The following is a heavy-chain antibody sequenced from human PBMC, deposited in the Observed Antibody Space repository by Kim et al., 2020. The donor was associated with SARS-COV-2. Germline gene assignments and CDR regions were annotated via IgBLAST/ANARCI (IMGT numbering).Heavy chain of an antibody. CDR3: ARSGSSWYYWFDP. J-gene: IGHJ5*02. D-gene: IGHD6-13*01. V-gene: IGHV3-64*01. Sequence: GGSLRLSCAASGFIFSSYAMHWVRQAPGKGLEYVSAISSNGGSTYYANSVKGRFTISRDNSKNTLYLQMGSLRAEDMAVYYCARSGSSWYYWFDPWGQGTLVTVSS. CDR1: GFIFSSYA. CDR2: ISSNGGST.